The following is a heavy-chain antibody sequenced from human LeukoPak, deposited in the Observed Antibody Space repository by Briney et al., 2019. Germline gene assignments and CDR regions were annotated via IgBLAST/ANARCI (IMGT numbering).Heavy chain of an antibody. Sequence: PSETLPLTCTVSGGSIRSYYWSWIRQPPGKGLEWIGYIYYSGSTNYNPSLKSRVTISVDTSKNQFSLKLSSVTAADTAVYYCARVYYSSSYDYWYFDLWGCGTLVTVSS. V-gene: IGHV4-59*01. J-gene: IGHJ2*01. D-gene: IGHD6-13*01. CDR2: IYYSGST. CDR1: GGSIRSYY. CDR3: ARVYYSSSYDYWYFDL.